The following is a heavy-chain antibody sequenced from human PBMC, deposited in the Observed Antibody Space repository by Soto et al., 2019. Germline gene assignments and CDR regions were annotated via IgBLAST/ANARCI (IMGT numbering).Heavy chain of an antibody. J-gene: IGHJ4*02. CDR3: ARLMTMGTLDY. D-gene: IGHD3-10*01. Sequence: SETLSLTCTVSGGSISSYYWSWIRQPPGKGLEWIGYIYYSGSTNYNPSLKSRVTISVDTSKNQFSLKLSSVTAADTAVYYCARLMTMGTLDYWGQGTLVIVSS. CDR2: IYYSGST. V-gene: IGHV4-59*01. CDR1: GGSISSYY.